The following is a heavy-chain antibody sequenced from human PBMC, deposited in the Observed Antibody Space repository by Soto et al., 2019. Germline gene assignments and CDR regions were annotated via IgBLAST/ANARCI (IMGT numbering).Heavy chain of an antibody. Sequence: GGSVGLSYAASGFTFNNFAVNWVRQVPGKGLEWVAAISGTGGSTFYSDSLGGRFTISRDNSKNILFLQMKSLKAGDTAVYYCAKTSSASERDSPGWWGQGT. CDR2: ISGTGGST. D-gene: IGHD2-21*01. CDR1: GFTFNNFA. CDR3: AKTSSASERDSPGW. J-gene: IGHJ4*02. V-gene: IGHV3-23*01.